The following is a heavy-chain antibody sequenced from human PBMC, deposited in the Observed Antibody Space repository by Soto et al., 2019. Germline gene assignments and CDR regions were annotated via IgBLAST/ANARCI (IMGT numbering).Heavy chain of an antibody. D-gene: IGHD3-16*02. Sequence: ASVKVSCKASGGTFSSYAISWVRQAPGQGLEWMGGIIPIFGTANYAQKFQGRVTITADESTSTAYMELSSLRSEDTAVYYCARYIRSYDYVWGSYRTPTDYYYYGMDVWGQGTTVTLSS. CDR2: IIPIFGTA. CDR1: GGTFSSYA. V-gene: IGHV1-69*13. J-gene: IGHJ6*02. CDR3: ARYIRSYDYVWGSYRTPTDYYYYGMDV.